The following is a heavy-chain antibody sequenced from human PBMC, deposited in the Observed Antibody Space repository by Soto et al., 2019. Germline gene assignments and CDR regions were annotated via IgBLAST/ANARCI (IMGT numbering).Heavy chain of an antibody. Sequence: GGSLRLSCAASGFTFSNCAMSWVRQAPGKGLEWVSIISGDGGSIYYADSVEGRFTISRDNSKNTLNLQMSSLRSGDTAVYYCVKAVGPTAPSSRIFDYWGLGTLVTVSS. CDR2: ISGDGGSI. CDR3: VKAVGPTAPSSRIFDY. CDR1: GFTFSNCA. J-gene: IGHJ4*02. V-gene: IGHV3-23*01. D-gene: IGHD1-26*01.